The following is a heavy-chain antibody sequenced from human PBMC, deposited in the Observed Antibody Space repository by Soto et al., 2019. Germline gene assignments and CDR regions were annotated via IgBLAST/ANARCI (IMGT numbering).Heavy chain of an antibody. CDR1: GGSFKSGSYS. D-gene: IGHD3-3*01. V-gene: IGHV4-61*01. CDR3: ARDFAYFDS. CDR2: VYHTGRT. J-gene: IGHJ4*02. Sequence: QVQLQESGPGLVKPSETLSLTCTVSGGSFKSGSYSWSWIRQPPGKGLEWIGYVYHTGRTSYNPSLESRVSISMATSKNQFSLNLDSVTAADTAVSFCARDFAYFDSWGQGTLVTVSS.